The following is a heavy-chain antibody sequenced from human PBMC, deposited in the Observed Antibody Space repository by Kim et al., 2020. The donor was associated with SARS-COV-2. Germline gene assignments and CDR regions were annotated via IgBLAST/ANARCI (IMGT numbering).Heavy chain of an antibody. V-gene: IGHV3-53*01. CDR2: IYSGGST. Sequence: GGSLRLSCAASGFTVSSNYMSWVRQAPGKGLEWVSVIYSGGSTYYADSVKGRFTISRDNSKNTLYLQMNSLRAEDTAVYYCARDSPGYSSGWQKYYYYGMDVWGQGTTVTVSS. CDR3: ARDSPGYSSGWQKYYYYGMDV. J-gene: IGHJ6*02. D-gene: IGHD6-19*01. CDR1: GFTVSSNY.